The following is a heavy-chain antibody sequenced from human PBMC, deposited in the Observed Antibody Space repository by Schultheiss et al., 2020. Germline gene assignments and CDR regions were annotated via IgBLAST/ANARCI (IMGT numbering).Heavy chain of an antibody. CDR3: ARSPYYDFWSGYGDYYYYGMDV. CDR2: IYYSGST. Sequence: GSLRLSCKASGYTFSDHHMSWIRQAPGKGLEWIGSIYYSGSTNYNPSLKSRVTISVDTSKNQFSLKLSSVTAADTAVYYCARSPYYDFWSGYGDYYYYGMDVWGQGTTVTVSS. V-gene: IGHV4-59*11. CDR1: GYTFSDHH. D-gene: IGHD3-3*01. J-gene: IGHJ6*02.